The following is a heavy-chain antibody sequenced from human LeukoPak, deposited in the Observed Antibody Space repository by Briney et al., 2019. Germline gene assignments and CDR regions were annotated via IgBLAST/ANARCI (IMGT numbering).Heavy chain of an antibody. J-gene: IGHJ4*02. CDR2: IKQDGSEK. CDR3: ARVFGAGYFDY. CDR1: EFTFSSYW. V-gene: IGHV3-7*01. D-gene: IGHD4/OR15-4a*01. Sequence: GGSLRLSCAASEFTFSSYWMSWVRQAPGKGLEWVASIKQDGSEKYYVDSVKGRVTISRDNAKNSLYLQMNSLRAEDTAVYYCARVFGAGYFDYWGQGTLVTVSS.